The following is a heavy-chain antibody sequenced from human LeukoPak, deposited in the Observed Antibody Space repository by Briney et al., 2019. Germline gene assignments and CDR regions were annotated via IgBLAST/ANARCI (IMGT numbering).Heavy chain of an antibody. CDR3: ASYHGYTISWPY. D-gene: IGHD2-2*02. CDR1: GFTFSGYW. Sequence: GGSLRLSCAASGFTFSGYWMTWVRQAPGKGLEWVANIKEDGSEKYYVDSVEGRFTISRDNAKNSLYLQMNGLRAEDTAVYYCASYHGYTISWPYWGQGTLVTVSS. CDR2: IKEDGSEK. J-gene: IGHJ4*02. V-gene: IGHV3-7*02.